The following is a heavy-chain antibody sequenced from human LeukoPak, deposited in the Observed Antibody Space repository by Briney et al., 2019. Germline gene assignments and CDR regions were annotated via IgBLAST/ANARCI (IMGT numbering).Heavy chain of an antibody. CDR2: IYSGGST. J-gene: IGHJ3*02. CDR3: ARDLYYHDAFDI. D-gene: IGHD3-10*01. CDR1: GFTVSSNY. Sequence: GGSLRLFCAASGFTVSSNYMSWVRQAPGKGLEWVSVIYSGGSTYYADSVKGRFTISRDNSKNTLYLQMNSLRAEDTAVYYCARDLYYHDAFDIWGQGTMVTVSS. V-gene: IGHV3-66*01.